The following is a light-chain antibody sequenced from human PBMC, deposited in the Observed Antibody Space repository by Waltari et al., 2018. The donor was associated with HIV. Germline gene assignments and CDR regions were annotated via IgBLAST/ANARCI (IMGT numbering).Light chain of an antibody. CDR1: QSLVYTDGNTY. Sequence: DFVMTQSPLSLPVTLGQPASISCRSSQSLVYTDGNTYLNWFHQRPGQSPRRLIYKVSHRDPGVPDRFSGSGSGTDFTLKISSVEAEDVGVYYCMQGALWPPTFGGGTKVEIK. J-gene: IGKJ4*01. V-gene: IGKV2-30*01. CDR2: KVS. CDR3: MQGALWPPT.